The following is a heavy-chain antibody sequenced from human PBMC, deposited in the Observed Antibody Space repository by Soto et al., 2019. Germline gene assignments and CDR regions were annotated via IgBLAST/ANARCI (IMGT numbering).Heavy chain of an antibody. V-gene: IGHV3-33*01. CDR1: GFTFSSYN. CDR2: MWFDESNK. D-gene: IGHD2-8*01. J-gene: IGHJ4*02. Sequence: QVQLVESGGGVVQPGRSLRLSCAASGFTFSSYNMHWVRQAPGKGLEWVAIMWFDESNKYYADSVKGRFTISRDTSKNVRYLQINCLRADETAVYYCDREYCRNGGCYNDYWGQGPLVTGSS. CDR3: DREYCRNGGCYNDY.